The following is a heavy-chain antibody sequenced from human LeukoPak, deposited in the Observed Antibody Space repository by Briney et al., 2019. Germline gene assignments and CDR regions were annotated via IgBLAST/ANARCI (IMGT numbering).Heavy chain of an antibody. CDR3: ARGLDTRDY. CDR2: INHSGST. V-gene: IGHV4-34*01. D-gene: IGHD3-9*01. J-gene: IGHJ4*02. Sequence: SETLSLTCAAYGGSFSGYYWSWIRQPPGKGLEWIGEINHSGSTNYNPSLKSRVTISVDTSKNQFSLKLSSVTAADTAVYYCARGLDTRDYWGQGTLVTVSS. CDR1: GGSFSGYY.